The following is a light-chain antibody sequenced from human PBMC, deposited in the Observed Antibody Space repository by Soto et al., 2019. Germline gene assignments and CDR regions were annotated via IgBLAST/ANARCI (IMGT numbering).Light chain of an antibody. CDR2: DNN. V-gene: IGLV1-51*01. CDR3: GTWDSSLSAHVV. CDR1: SSNIGNNY. J-gene: IGLJ2*01. Sequence: QSVLTQPPSVSAAPGQKVTISCSGSSSNIGNNYVSWYQQLPGTAPKLLIYDNNKRPSGIPDPFSGSKSGTSATLGITGLQTGDEAEYYCGTWDSSLSAHVVFGGGTKLTVL.